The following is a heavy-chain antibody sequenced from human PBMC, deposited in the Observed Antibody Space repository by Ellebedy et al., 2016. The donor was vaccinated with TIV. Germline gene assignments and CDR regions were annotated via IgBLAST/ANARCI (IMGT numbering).Heavy chain of an antibody. J-gene: IGHJ4*02. CDR3: ARILRGGSNGDYFDY. V-gene: IGHV4-59*12. CDR1: GASIRNYD. D-gene: IGHD3-3*01. Sequence: MPSETLSLTCAVSGASIRNYDWSRIRQSPGKGLEWIGFFSHSGRTNYNPSFNSRVTMSLDMSKNQISLKLSSVTAADTAVYYCARILRGGSNGDYFDYWGQGTQVTASS. CDR2: FSHSGRT.